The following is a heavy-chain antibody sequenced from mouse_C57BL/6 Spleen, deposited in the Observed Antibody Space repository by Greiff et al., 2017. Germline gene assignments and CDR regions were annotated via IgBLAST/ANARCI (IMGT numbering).Heavy chain of an antibody. Sequence: QVQLQQSGPELVKPGASVKISCKASGYAFSGSWMNWVKQRPGKGLEWIGRIYPGDGDTNYNGKFKGKATLTADKSSSTAYMQLSSLTSEDSAVYFCARLPVLDYWGQGTTLTVSS. CDR2: IYPGDGDT. V-gene: IGHV1-82*01. CDR3: ARLPVLDY. J-gene: IGHJ2*01. CDR1: GYAFSGSW. D-gene: IGHD1-1*01.